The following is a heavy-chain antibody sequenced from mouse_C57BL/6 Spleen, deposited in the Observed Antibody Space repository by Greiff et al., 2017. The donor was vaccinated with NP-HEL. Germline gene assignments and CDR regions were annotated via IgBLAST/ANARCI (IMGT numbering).Heavy chain of an antibody. CDR3: ARAGYDNYEKDYFDY. Sequence: VQLQQPGAELVKPGASVKLSCKASGYTFTSYWMHWVKQRPGQGLEWIGMIHPNSGSTNYNEKFKSKATLTVDKSSSTAYMQLSSLTSEDAAVYYCARAGYDNYEKDYFDYWGQGTTVTVSS. CDR2: IHPNSGST. V-gene: IGHV1-64*01. D-gene: IGHD2-1*01. CDR1: GYTFTSYW. J-gene: IGHJ2*01.